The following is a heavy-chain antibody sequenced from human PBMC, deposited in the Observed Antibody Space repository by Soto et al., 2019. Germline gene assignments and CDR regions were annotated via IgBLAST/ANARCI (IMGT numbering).Heavy chain of an antibody. V-gene: IGHV4-34*12. CDR3: ARQRPTAGRWEFANYYGMDV. D-gene: IGHD1-26*01. CDR2: IIHSEST. Sequence: SETLSLTCAVYAGSFSAYYWSWVRQPPGKGLEWIGEIIHSESTKYNPSLKSRVTISVDTSKNQFSLKLSSVTAADTAVYYCARQRPTAGRWEFANYYGMDVWGQGTPVTVSS. CDR1: AGSFSAYY. J-gene: IGHJ6*02.